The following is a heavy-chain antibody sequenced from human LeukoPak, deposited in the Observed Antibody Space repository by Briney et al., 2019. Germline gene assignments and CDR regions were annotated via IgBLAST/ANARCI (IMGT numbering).Heavy chain of an antibody. V-gene: IGHV3-21*01. CDR3: ARDDYYYDSSAYFLV. CDR1: GFTFSSYR. D-gene: IGHD3-22*01. CDR2: ISSSSSYI. J-gene: IGHJ4*02. Sequence: GGSLRLSCGASGFTFSSYRMNWVRQAPGKGLEWVSSISSSSSYIYYTDSVKGRFTISRDNAKNSLFLQMNSLRAEDTAVYYCARDDYYYDSSAYFLVWGQGTLVTVYS.